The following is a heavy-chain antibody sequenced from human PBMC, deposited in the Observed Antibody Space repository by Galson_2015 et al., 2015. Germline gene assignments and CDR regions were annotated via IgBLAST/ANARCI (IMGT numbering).Heavy chain of an antibody. Sequence: QSGAEVQKPGESLQISCKGSGYTFSNYWVGWVRQMPGKGLEWMGIIYPGDSDTRYSPSFQGQVTISADKSINTAFLQWSSLEASDTAMYYCARRGNTYGYSDYWGQGTLVTVSS. CDR2: IYPGDSDT. D-gene: IGHD5-18*01. V-gene: IGHV5-51*01. CDR1: GYTFSNYW. J-gene: IGHJ4*02. CDR3: ARRGNTYGYSDY.